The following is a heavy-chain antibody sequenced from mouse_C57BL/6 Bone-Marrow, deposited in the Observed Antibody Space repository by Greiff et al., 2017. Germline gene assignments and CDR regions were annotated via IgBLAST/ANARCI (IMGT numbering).Heavy chain of an antibody. D-gene: IGHD2-4*01. CDR1: GFSFNTYA. CDR2: IRSKSNNYAT. J-gene: IGHJ2*01. V-gene: IGHV10-1*01. CDR3: VRQRLQGDYFDY. Sequence: EVQRVESGGGLVQPKGSLKLSCAASGFSFNTYAMNWVRQAPGKGLEWVARIRSKSNNYATYYADSVKDRFTISRDDSESMLYLQMNNLKTEDTAMYYCVRQRLQGDYFDYWGQGTTLTVSS.